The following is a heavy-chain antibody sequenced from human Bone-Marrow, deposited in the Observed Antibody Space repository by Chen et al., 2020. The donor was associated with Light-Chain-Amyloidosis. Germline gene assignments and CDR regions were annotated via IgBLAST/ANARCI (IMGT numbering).Heavy chain of an antibody. CDR3: ARLGGFGILTAYFDY. Sequence: QIQLVQSGAEVKKPGASVRVSCKASGYHFSSYSITWVRQAPGQGLEWVAYISENNGDTRNAQKVQDRITLTTDKSTGTAYMELRSLTSDDTAVYFCARLGGFGILTAYFDYWGQGTLVTVSS. CDR1: GYHFSSYS. D-gene: IGHD3-16*01. J-gene: IGHJ4*02. V-gene: IGHV1-18*01. CDR2: ISENNGDT.